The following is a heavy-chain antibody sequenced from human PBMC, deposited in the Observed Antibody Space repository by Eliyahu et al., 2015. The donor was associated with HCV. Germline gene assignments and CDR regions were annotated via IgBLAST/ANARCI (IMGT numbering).Heavy chain of an antibody. D-gene: IGHD1-26*01. V-gene: IGHV2-26*01. Sequence: QVTLKESGPVLVKPTETLTLTCTVXGFSLSNARMGVSWIRQPPGKALEWLAHIFSNDEKSYSTSLKSRLXISKDTSKSQVVLTMTNMDXVDTAXYYCARIVIVGAIAFDYWGQGTLVTVSS. J-gene: IGHJ4*02. CDR2: IFSNDEK. CDR3: ARIVIVGAIAFDY. CDR1: GFSLSNARMG.